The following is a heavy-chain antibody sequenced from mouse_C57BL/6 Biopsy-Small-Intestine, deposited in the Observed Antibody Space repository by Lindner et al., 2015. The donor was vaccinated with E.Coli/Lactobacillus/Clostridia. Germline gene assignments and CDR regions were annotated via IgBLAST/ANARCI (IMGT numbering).Heavy chain of an antibody. D-gene: IGHD2-3*01. CDR1: RDILIAKY. CDR2: INLNNGAT. J-gene: IGHJ4*01. V-gene: IGHV14-4*02. CDR3: AKVGTKYCTNDVCYRDRFDY. Sequence: SVKVSCKASRDILIAKYIHWVRQAPGQGLEWMGWINLNNGATNYAQKFQGRVTMTRDTSISAAYMELSSLKSDDTAVYYCAKVGTKYCTNDVCYRDRFDYWGQGTLVTVSS.